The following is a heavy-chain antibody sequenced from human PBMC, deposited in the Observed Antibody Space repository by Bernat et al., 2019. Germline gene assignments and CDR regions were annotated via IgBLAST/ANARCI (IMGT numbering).Heavy chain of an antibody. D-gene: IGHD3-10*01. Sequence: GAEVKKPGSSVKVSCKASGGTFSSYTISWVRQAPGQGLEWMGRIIPILGIANYAQKFQGRVTITADKSTSTAYMELSSLSSEDTAVYYCAKEKEMGYYGSGSSDWGQGTLVTVSS. CDR3: AKEKEMGYYGSGSSD. V-gene: IGHV1-69*04. CDR1: GGTFSSYT. CDR2: IIPILGIA. J-gene: IGHJ4*02.